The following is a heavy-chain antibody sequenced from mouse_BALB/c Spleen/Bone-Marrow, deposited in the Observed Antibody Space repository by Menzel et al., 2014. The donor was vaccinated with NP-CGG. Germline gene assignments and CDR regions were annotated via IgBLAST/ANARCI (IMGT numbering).Heavy chain of an antibody. J-gene: IGHJ4*01. CDR3: ARSGTDYAMDY. CDR2: IWSDGST. D-gene: IGHD4-1*01. Sequence: VHLVESGPDLVAPSQSLSLTCTVSGFSLTSYGLHWVRQPPGKGLEWLGVIWSDGSTTYNSALKSRLSISKDNSKRQVLLKMNSLQTDDTAMYYCARSGTDYAMDYWGQGTSVTVSP. V-gene: IGHV2-6-2*01. CDR1: GFSLTSYG.